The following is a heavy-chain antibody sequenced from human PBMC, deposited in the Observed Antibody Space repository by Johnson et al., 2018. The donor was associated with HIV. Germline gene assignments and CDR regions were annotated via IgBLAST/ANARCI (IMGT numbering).Heavy chain of an antibody. Sequence: RQALGKGLEWVAFIRYDGSNKYYVDSVKGRFTISRDNAKNSPYLQMNSLRAEDTAVYYCARVMGLGGYSLAFDIWGQGTMVTVSS. J-gene: IGHJ3*02. CDR3: ARVMGLGGYSLAFDI. V-gene: IGHV3-30*02. D-gene: IGHD3-22*01. CDR2: IRYDGSNK.